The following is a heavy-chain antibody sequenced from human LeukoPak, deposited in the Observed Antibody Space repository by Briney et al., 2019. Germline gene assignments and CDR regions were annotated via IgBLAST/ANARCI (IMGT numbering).Heavy chain of an antibody. CDR3: ARSSITMIVVDAFDI. V-gene: IGHV4-34*01. J-gene: IGHJ3*02. Sequence: PSETLSLTCAVYGGSFSGYYWSWIRQPPGKGLEWIGEINHSGSTNYNPSLKSRVTISVDTSKNQFSLKLSSVTAADTAVYYCARSSITMIVVDAFDIWGQGTMVTVSS. D-gene: IGHD3-22*01. CDR2: INHSGST. CDR1: GGSFSGYY.